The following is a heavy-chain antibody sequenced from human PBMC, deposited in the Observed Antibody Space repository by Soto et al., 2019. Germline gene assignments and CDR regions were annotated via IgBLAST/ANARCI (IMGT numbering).Heavy chain of an antibody. Sequence: XGSLRLSCSASGFTFSLYAIHWVRQAPGKGLEWVAAIWGDGSDKKYADSVKGRFTVSRDNSKNTLYLQMNSLRDEDTAVYFCAGSGDCTGTSCHLRGPFDYWGPGTLVTVSS. CDR1: GFTFSLYA. J-gene: IGHJ4*02. D-gene: IGHD2-8*02. CDR3: AGSGDCTGTSCHLRGPFDY. V-gene: IGHV3-33*01. CDR2: IWGDGSDK.